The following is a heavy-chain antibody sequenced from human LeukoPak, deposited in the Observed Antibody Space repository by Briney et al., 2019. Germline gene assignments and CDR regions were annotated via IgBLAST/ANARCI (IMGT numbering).Heavy chain of an antibody. Sequence: SVKVSCKASGGTFSSYAISWVRQAPGQGLEWMGGIIPIFGTANYAQKFQGRVTITADESTSTAYMELSSLRSEDTAVYYCARDKGYYGSGSSACSYWGQGTLVTVSS. V-gene: IGHV1-69*13. CDR3: ARDKGYYGSGSSACSY. D-gene: IGHD3-10*01. J-gene: IGHJ4*02. CDR1: GGTFSSYA. CDR2: IIPIFGTA.